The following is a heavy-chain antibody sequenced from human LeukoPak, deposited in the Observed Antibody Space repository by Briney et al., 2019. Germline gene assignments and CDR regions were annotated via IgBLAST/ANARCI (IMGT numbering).Heavy chain of an antibody. Sequence: ASVKVSCKASGYTFTGYYMHWVRQAPGQGLEWMGIINPSGGSTSYAQKFQGRGTITAEESTSTAYMELSSLRSEDTAVYYCARGAHDYYDSSGYYPYDYWGQGTLVTVSS. CDR2: INPSGGST. CDR1: GYTFTGYY. CDR3: ARGAHDYYDSSGYYPYDY. D-gene: IGHD3-22*01. J-gene: IGHJ4*02. V-gene: IGHV1-46*01.